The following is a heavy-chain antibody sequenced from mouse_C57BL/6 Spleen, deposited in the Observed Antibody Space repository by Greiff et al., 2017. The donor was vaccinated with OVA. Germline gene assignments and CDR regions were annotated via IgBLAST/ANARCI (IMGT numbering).Heavy chain of an antibody. CDR3: ARQYGNYGYFDV. V-gene: IGHV5-12*01. CDR2: ISNGGGST. Sequence: EVKLVESGGGLVQPGGSLKLSCAASGFTFSDYYMYWVRQTPEKRLEWVAYISNGGGSTYYPDTVKGRFTISRDNAKNTLYLQMSRLKSEDTAMYYCARQYGNYGYFDVWGTGTTVTVSS. J-gene: IGHJ1*03. D-gene: IGHD2-10*02. CDR1: GFTFSDYY.